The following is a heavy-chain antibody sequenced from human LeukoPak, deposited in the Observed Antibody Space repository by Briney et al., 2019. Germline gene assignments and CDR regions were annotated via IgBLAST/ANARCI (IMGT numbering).Heavy chain of an antibody. V-gene: IGHV3-30*18. CDR1: GFTFSSYS. Sequence: TGGSLRLSCAASGFTFSSYSMNWVRQAPGKGLEWVALISDDGSKKYYVDSVKGRFTISRDNSKNTLYVQMNSLRVEDTAVYYCAKGYYGSGLRPFDYWGQGTLVTVSS. D-gene: IGHD3-10*01. CDR3: AKGYYGSGLRPFDY. J-gene: IGHJ4*02. CDR2: ISDDGSKK.